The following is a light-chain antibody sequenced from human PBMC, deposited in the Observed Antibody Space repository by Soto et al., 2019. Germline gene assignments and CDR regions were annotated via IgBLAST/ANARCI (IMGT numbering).Light chain of an antibody. Sequence: QSVLTQPASVSGSLGQSITISCTGPTSDLAGYNYISWYQQLPGKAPKLMIYQVTIRPSGISNRFSGSKSGNTASLTISGLQAEDEADYYCTSFSSSTFLYVFGTGTKV. V-gene: IGLV2-14*01. CDR3: TSFSSSTFLYV. J-gene: IGLJ1*01. CDR2: QVT. CDR1: TSDLAGYNY.